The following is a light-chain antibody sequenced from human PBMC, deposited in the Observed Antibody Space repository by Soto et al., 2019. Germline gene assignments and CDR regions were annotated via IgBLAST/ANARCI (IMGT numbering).Light chain of an antibody. CDR1: GSDVGGYKF. V-gene: IGLV2-8*01. J-gene: IGLJ2*01. Sequence: QSVLTQPPSASGSPGQSVTISCTGTGSDVGGYKFVSWYQKHPGKAHKLLIYEVTKRPSGVPDRFSGSKSGNTASLTVSGLQADDEADYYCSSYGASDTILFGGGTKLTVL. CDR3: SSYGASDTIL. CDR2: EVT.